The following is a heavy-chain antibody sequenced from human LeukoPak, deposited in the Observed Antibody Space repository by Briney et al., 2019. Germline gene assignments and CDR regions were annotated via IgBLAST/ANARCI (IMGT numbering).Heavy chain of an antibody. CDR1: GFTFSSYE. V-gene: IGHV3-48*03. Sequence: QTGGSLRLSCAASGFTFSSYEMNWVRQAPGKGLEWVSYISSSGSTIYYADSVKGRFTISRDNAKNSLYLQMNSLRAEDTAVYYCAILSWGMDVWGQGITVTVSS. CDR3: AILSWGMDV. CDR2: ISSSGSTI. D-gene: IGHD2-8*02. J-gene: IGHJ6*02.